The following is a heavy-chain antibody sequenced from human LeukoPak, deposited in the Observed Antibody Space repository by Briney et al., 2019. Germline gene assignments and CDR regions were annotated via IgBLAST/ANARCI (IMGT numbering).Heavy chain of an antibody. J-gene: IGHJ4*02. Sequence: GGSLRLSCAASGFTFSSYSMNWVRQAPGKGLEWVSSISSSSSYIYYADSVKGRFTISRDNAKNSLYLQMNSLRAEDTAVYYCSTSSSSRDYFDYWGQGTLVTVSS. CDR2: ISSSSSYI. CDR1: GFTFSSYS. D-gene: IGHD6-6*01. CDR3: STSSSSRDYFDY. V-gene: IGHV3-21*01.